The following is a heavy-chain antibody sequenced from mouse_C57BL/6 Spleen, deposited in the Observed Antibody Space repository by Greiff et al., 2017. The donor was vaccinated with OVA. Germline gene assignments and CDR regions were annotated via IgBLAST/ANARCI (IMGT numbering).Heavy chain of an antibody. D-gene: IGHD2-3*01. CDR2: ISYSGST. Sequence: EVHLVESGPGMVKPSQSLSLTCTVTGYSITSGYDWHWIRHFPGNKLEWMGYISYSGSTNYNPSLKSRISITHDTSKNHFFLKLNSVTTEDTATYYCARDGYYVLWFAYWGQGTLVTVSA. CDR3: ARDGYYVLWFAY. V-gene: IGHV3-1*01. J-gene: IGHJ3*01. CDR1: GYSITSGYD.